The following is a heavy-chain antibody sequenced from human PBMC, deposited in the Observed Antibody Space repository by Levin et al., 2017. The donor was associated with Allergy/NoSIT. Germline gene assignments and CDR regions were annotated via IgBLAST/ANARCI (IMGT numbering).Heavy chain of an antibody. CDR1: GYTFTGYY. CDR3: ASLFPNYYGSFFDY. V-gene: IGHV1-2*02. D-gene: IGHD3-10*01. J-gene: IGHJ4*02. CDR2: INPNSGGT. Sequence: GESLKISCKASGYTFTGYYMHWVRQAPGQGLEWMGWINPNSGGTNYAQKFQGRVTMTRDTSISTAYMELSRLRSDDTAVYYCASLFPNYYGSFFDYWGQGTLVTVSS.